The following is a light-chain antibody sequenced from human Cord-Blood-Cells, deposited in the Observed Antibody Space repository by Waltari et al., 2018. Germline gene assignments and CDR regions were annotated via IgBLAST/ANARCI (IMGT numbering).Light chain of an antibody. Sequence: DIQMTQTPFSAAASVGDSVPLTGRASQSISSYLNWYQQKPGKAPKLLIYAASSLQSGVPSRYSGSGSGTDFTLTISSLQPEEFATYYCQQSYSTPYTFGQGTKLEIK. CDR1: QSISSY. J-gene: IGKJ2*01. CDR2: AAS. V-gene: IGKV1-39*01. CDR3: QQSYSTPYT.